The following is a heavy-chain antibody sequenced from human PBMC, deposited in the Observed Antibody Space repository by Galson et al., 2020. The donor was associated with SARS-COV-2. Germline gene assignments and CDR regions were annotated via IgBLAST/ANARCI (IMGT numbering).Heavy chain of an antibody. Sequence: GGSLRLSCAASGFTFSSYGMHWVRQAPGKGLEWVAVIWYDGSNKYYADSVKGRFTISRDNSKNTLFLQMNSLRAEDTAVYYCARARPHIAAAGNWFDPWGKGTLVTVSS. J-gene: IGHJ5*02. CDR1: GFTFSSYG. CDR3: ARARPHIAAAGNWFDP. CDR2: IWYDGSNK. V-gene: IGHV3-33*01. D-gene: IGHD6-13*01.